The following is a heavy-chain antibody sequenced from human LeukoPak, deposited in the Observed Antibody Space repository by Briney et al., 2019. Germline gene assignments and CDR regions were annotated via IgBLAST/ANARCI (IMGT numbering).Heavy chain of an antibody. CDR2: IYTTGRA. D-gene: IGHD1-26*01. J-gene: IGHJ5*02. CDR1: GDPISGYF. V-gene: IGHV4-4*07. Sequence: PSETLSLTCSVSGDPISGYFWTWVRQPAGKGLEWIGRIYTTGRADYSPSLANRVSMSVDKSKNQFSLTMRSVAATDTAVYYCAKGGTWVDPWGQGTLVIVSS. CDR3: AKGGTWVDP.